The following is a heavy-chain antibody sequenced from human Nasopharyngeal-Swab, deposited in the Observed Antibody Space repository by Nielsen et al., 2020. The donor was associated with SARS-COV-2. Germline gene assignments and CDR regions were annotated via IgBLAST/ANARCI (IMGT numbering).Heavy chain of an antibody. CDR1: GGSISSSSYY. J-gene: IGHJ4*02. V-gene: IGHV4-39*01. CDR2: IYYSGST. D-gene: IGHD3-22*01. Sequence: SETLSLTCTVSGGSISSSSYYWGWIRRPPGKGREWIGSIYYSGSTYYNPSLKSRVTISVDTSKNQFSLKLSSVTAADTAVYYCARHLPGNDSSGYYYGFYFDYWGQGTLVTVSS. CDR3: ARHLPGNDSSGYYYGFYFDY.